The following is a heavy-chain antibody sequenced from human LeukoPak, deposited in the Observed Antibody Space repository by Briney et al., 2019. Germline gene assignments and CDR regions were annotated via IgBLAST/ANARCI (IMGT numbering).Heavy chain of an antibody. J-gene: IGHJ4*02. Sequence: PGGSLRLSCAASGFTFSSYAMHWVRQAPGKGLEWVAVISYDGSNKYYADSVKGRFTISRDNSKNTLYLQMNSLRAEDTAVYYCARDRDSSGWHASHPFDYWGQGTLVTVSS. D-gene: IGHD6-19*01. V-gene: IGHV3-30-3*01. CDR3: ARDRDSSGWHASHPFDY. CDR2: ISYDGSNK. CDR1: GFTFSSYA.